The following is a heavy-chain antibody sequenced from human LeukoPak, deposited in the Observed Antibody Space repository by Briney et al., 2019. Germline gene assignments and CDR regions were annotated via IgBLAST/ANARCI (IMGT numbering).Heavy chain of an antibody. J-gene: IGHJ4*02. CDR2: IKEDGSRN. CDR1: GFTFSNYW. D-gene: IGHD6-13*01. Sequence: GGSLRLSCAASGFTFSNYWMSWVRQAPGKGLEWVANIKEDGSRNHYVDSVKGRFTISRDNAKGSLYLQMNSLRAEDTAVYYCARVPAAGTGPDYWGQGTLVTVSS. V-gene: IGHV3-7*05. CDR3: ARVPAAGTGPDY.